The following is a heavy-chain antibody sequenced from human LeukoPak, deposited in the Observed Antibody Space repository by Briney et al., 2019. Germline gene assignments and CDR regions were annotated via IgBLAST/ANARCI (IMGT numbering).Heavy chain of an antibody. CDR2: ISSSSSYI. CDR1: GFTFSSYS. V-gene: IGHV3-21*01. J-gene: IGHJ6*03. CDR3: ARGEYPAGFYYYYYMDV. Sequence: GGPLRLSCAASGFTFSSYSMNWVRQAPGKGLEWVSSISSSSSYIYYADSVKGRFTISRDNAKNSLYLQMNSLRAEDPAVYYCARGEYPAGFYYYYYMDVWGKGTTVTVSS. D-gene: IGHD2-2*01.